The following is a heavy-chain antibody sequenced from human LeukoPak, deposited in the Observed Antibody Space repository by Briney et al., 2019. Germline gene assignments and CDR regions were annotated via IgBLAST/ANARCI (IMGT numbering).Heavy chain of an antibody. CDR2: INSDGSST. Sequence: TGGSLILSCAASGFTFSSYWMHWVRQAPGKGLVWVSRINSDGSSTSYADSVKGRFTISRDNAKNTLYLQMNSLRAEDTAVYYCAREGSIAARPPDYWGQGTLVTVSS. CDR3: AREGSIAARPPDY. J-gene: IGHJ4*02. D-gene: IGHD6-6*01. V-gene: IGHV3-74*01. CDR1: GFTFSSYW.